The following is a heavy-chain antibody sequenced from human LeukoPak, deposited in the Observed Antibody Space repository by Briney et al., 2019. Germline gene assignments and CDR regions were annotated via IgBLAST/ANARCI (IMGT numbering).Heavy chain of an antibody. CDR1: GFTFSSYG. CDR2: IRFDGSLQ. D-gene: IGHD3-22*01. CDR3: ARGYYAGRGHHFEY. V-gene: IGHV3-30*02. J-gene: IGHJ4*02. Sequence: GGSLRLSCAASGFTFSSYGMHWLRQAPGKRPEWVTFIRFDGSLQYYADSVKGRFTISRDNSKNTLYLQMNSLRAEDTAVYYCARGYYAGRGHHFEYWGQGTLVTVSS.